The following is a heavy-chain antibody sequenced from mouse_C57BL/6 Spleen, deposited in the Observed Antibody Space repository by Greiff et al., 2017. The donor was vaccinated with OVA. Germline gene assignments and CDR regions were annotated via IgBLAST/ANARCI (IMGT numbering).Heavy chain of an antibody. CDR3: TTWGIYYDYDKFAY. D-gene: IGHD2-4*01. J-gene: IGHJ3*01. CDR2: IDPENGDT. V-gene: IGHV14-4*01. CDR1: GFNIKDDY. Sequence: DVHLVESGAELVRPGASVKLSCTASGFNIKDDYMHWVKQRPEQGLEWIGWIDPENGDTEYASKFQGKATITADTSSNTAYLQLSSLTSEDTAVYYCTTWGIYYDYDKFAYWGQGTLVTVSA.